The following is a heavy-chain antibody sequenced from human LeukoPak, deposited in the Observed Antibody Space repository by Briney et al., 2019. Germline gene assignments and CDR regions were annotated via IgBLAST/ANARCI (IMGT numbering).Heavy chain of an antibody. CDR1: GFTFSSYA. CDR2: ISSSGSTI. CDR3: ARERSGSENFDY. Sequence: TGGSLRLSCAASGFTFSSYAMSWVRQAPGKGLEWVSYISSSGSTIYYADSVKGRFTISRDNAKNSLSLQMNSLRAEDTAVYYCARERSGSENFDYWGQGTLVTVSS. V-gene: IGHV3-48*03. J-gene: IGHJ4*02. D-gene: IGHD3-22*01.